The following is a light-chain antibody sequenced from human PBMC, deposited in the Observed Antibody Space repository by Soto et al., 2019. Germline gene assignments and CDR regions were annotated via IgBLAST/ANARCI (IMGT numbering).Light chain of an antibody. CDR2: DAS. CDR1: QSVSSY. CDR3: QQYNNWPWT. J-gene: IGKJ1*01. Sequence: EIVLTQSPATLSLSPLERATLSCRASQSVSSYLAWYQQKPGQAPRLLIYDASNRATGIPARFSGSGSGTDFTLTISSLEPEDFAVYYCQQYNNWPWTFGQGTKVDIK. V-gene: IGKV3-11*01.